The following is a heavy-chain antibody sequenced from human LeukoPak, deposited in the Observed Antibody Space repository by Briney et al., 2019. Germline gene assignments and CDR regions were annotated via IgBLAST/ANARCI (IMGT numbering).Heavy chain of an antibody. CDR3: ARGSSYYMGV. D-gene: IGHD3-10*01. V-gene: IGHV4-4*07. CDR1: GGSISSYY. J-gene: IGHJ6*03. Sequence: KPSETLSLTCTVSGGSISSYYWSWIRQPAGKGLEWIGRIYTNGIPNFSPSLKSRITISLDTSKNQFSLKMNSVTAADTALYYCARGSSYYMGVWGKGTTVTVSS. CDR2: IYTNGIP.